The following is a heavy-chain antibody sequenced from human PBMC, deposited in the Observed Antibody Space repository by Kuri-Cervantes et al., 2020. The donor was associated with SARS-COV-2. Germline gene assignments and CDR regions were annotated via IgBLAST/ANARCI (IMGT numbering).Heavy chain of an antibody. D-gene: IGHD4-23*01. CDR2: INHSGST. CDR1: GGSFSGYY. V-gene: IGHV4-34*01. J-gene: IGHJ4*02. Sequence: SQTFSLTCAVYGGSFSGYYWSWIRQPPGKGLEWIGEINHSGSTNYNPSLKSRVTISVDTSKNQFSLKLSSVTAADTAVYYCARVKSVVTPDIDYWGQGTLVTVSS. CDR3: ARVKSVVTPDIDY.